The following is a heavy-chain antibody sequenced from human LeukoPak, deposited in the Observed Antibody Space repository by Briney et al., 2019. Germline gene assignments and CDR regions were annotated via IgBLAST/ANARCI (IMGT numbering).Heavy chain of an antibody. D-gene: IGHD3-3*01. CDR1: GGSISSYY. Sequence: KPSATLSLTCTASGGSISSYYWSWIRQPPGKGLEWIGDIYYSGSTNYNPSLKSRLTISVDTSKNQFSVKLSSVTAADTAVYYCAGSGRGYYYYGMDVWGQGTTVTVSS. V-gene: IGHV4-59*07. CDR3: AGSGRGYYYYGMDV. CDR2: IYYSGST. J-gene: IGHJ6*02.